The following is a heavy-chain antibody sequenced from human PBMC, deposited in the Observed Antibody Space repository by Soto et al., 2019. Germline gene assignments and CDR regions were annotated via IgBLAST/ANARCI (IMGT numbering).Heavy chain of an antibody. CDR2: IRSKAYGGTT. CDR1: GFTFGDYA. Sequence: GGSLRLSCTASGFTFGDYAMSWFRQAPGKGLEWVGFIRSKAYGGTTEYAASVKGRFTISRDDSKSIAYLQMNSLKTEDTAVYYCTRKTRYYDILTGYYFDYWGQGTLVTVSS. V-gene: IGHV3-49*03. D-gene: IGHD3-9*01. J-gene: IGHJ4*02. CDR3: TRKTRYYDILTGYYFDY.